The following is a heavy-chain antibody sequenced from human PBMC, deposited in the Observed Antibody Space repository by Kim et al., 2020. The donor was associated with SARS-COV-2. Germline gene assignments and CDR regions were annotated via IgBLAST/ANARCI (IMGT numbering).Heavy chain of an antibody. CDR3: ARELEGDYYGSGSYMDV. V-gene: IGHV3-64*01. J-gene: IGHJ6*02. Sequence: VKGRFTISRDNSKNTLYLQMGSLRAEDMAVYYCARELEGDYYGSGSYMDVWGQGTTVTVSS. D-gene: IGHD3-10*01.